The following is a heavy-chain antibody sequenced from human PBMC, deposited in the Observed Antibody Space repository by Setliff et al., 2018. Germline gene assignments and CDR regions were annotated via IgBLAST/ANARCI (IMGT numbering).Heavy chain of an antibody. CDR1: GGSFSGYY. J-gene: IGHJ4*01. Sequence: SETLSLTCAVYGGSFSGYYWSWIRQPPGKRLEWIGEIIHSGSTNYNPSLKSRVTISMDTSKNQFSLKLNSVTATDTAVYYCARRGFCGGGSCFYFDYWGRGIPVTVSS. CDR3: ARRGFCGGGSCFYFDY. D-gene: IGHD2-15*01. CDR2: IIHSGST. V-gene: IGHV4-34*12.